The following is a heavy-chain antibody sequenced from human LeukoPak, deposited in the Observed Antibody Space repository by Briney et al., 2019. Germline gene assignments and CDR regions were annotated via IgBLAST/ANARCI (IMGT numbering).Heavy chain of an antibody. V-gene: IGHV5-51*01. CDR1: GYSFTSYW. D-gene: IGHD6-13*01. CDR3: ARGSLGGSSWYLEKYYFDY. CDR2: IYPGDSDT. J-gene: IGHJ4*02. Sequence: GESLKISCKGSGYSFTSYWIDWVRQMPGKGLEWMGIIYPGDSDTRYSPSFQGQVTISADKSISTAYLQWSSLKASDTAMYYCARGSLGGSSWYLEKYYFDYWGQGTLVTVSS.